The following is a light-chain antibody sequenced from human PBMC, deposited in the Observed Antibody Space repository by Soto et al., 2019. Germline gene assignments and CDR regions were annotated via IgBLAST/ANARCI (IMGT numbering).Light chain of an antibody. CDR2: DAS. V-gene: IGKV3-11*01. CDR3: QQRLNWPPG. CDR1: QSVTNY. Sequence: EIFLTQSPDTLSLSPGERATLTCRASQSVTNYIAWYQQRPGQAPRLLIYDASNRATGVPARFSGSRSGTDFTLTISDLEPADFGLYYCQQRLNWPPGFGQGTKWISN. J-gene: IGKJ1*01.